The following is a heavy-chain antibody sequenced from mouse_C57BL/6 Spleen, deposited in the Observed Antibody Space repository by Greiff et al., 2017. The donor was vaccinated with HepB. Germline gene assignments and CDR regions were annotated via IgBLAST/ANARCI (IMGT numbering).Heavy chain of an antibody. D-gene: IGHD1-1*01. J-gene: IGHJ2*01. V-gene: IGHV1-85*01. CDR3: ARGYYYGSRDYFDY. CDR1: GYTFTSYD. Sequence: QVQLQQSGPELVKPGASVKLSCKASGYTFTSYDINWVKQRPGQGLEWIGWIYPRDGSTKYNEKFKGKATLTVDTYSSTAYMERHSLTSEDSAVYFCARGYYYGSRDYFDYWGQGTTLTVSS. CDR2: IYPRDGST.